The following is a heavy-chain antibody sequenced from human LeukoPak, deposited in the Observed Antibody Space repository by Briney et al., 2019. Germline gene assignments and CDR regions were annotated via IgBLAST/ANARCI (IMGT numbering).Heavy chain of an antibody. Sequence: PGGSLRLSCTVSGVTFSNYAMDWVRQAPGKGLEWVAGISYDGRKEYYEDSVKGRFTISRDNSKNTLFLQMDSMRGEDPAVYYCAKEVVPEWSDMCYGELFDSWGQGTLVTVSS. CDR2: ISYDGRKE. CDR3: AKEVVPEWSDMCYGELFDS. V-gene: IGHV3-30*04. D-gene: IGHD1-26*01. J-gene: IGHJ4*02. CDR1: GVTFSNYA.